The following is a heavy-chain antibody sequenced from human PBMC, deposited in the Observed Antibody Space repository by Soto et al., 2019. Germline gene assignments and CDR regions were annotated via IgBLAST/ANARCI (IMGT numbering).Heavy chain of an antibody. CDR1: AGAFNTFT. Sequence: QVQLVQSGAEVKKPESSVKVSCRASAGAFNTFTIAWVRQAPGQGLEWMGRVTPLPQLTESSQKFQDRITSTADKSTSTAYLELTALRSDDTAVHYCAVRGRTGNPSHYFDYWGQGALFTVSS. J-gene: IGHJ4*02. CDR3: AVRGRTGNPSHYFDY. CDR2: VTPLPQLT. D-gene: IGHD3-16*01. V-gene: IGHV1-69*02.